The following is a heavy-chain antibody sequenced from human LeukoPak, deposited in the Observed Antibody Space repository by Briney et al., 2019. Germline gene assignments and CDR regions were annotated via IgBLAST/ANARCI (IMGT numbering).Heavy chain of an antibody. V-gene: IGHV1-2*02. CDR1: GGTFSSYA. D-gene: IGHD6-13*01. J-gene: IGHJ4*02. Sequence: GASVKVSCKASGGTFSSYAISWVRQAPGQGLEWMGWINPNSGGTNYAQKFQGRVTMTRDTSISTAYMELSRLRSDDTAVYYCSSLWLPPGSWWGQGTLVTVSS. CDR3: SSLWLPPGSW. CDR2: INPNSGGT.